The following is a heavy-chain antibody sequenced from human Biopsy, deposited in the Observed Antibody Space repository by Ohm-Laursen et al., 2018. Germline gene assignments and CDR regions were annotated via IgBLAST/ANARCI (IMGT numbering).Heavy chain of an antibody. CDR1: GFSFTRYT. CDR2: ITSRSGYK. Sequence: GSLRLSCSAAGFSFTRYTMNWVRQVPGKGLEWVSSITSRSGYKYYADSVKGRFTISRDNAKNSLYLQMNSLRAEDTAVYFCASLGLVWFGELLSVPFGLDVWGQGTTVTVSS. V-gene: IGHV3-21*01. J-gene: IGHJ6*02. D-gene: IGHD3-10*01. CDR3: ASLGLVWFGELLSVPFGLDV.